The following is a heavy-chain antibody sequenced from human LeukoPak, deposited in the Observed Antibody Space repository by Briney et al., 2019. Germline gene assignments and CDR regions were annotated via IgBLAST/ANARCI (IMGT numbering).Heavy chain of an antibody. Sequence: TSETLSLTCTVSGGSISSYYWSWIRQPPGKGLEWIGYIYYSGSTNYNPSLKSRVTISVDTSKNQFSLKLSSVTAADTAVYYCARASFWSGYRIDYWGQGTLVTVSS. CDR1: GGSISSYY. D-gene: IGHD3-3*01. CDR2: IYYSGST. CDR3: ARASFWSGYRIDY. J-gene: IGHJ4*02. V-gene: IGHV4-59*01.